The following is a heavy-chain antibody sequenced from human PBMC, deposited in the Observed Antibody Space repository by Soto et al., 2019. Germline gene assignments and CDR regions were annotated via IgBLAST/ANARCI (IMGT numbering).Heavy chain of an antibody. V-gene: IGHV1-2*04. CDR1: LFTFAGYY. CDR3: ARDSCSSTSCWGGDAFDI. J-gene: IGHJ3*02. D-gene: IGHD2-2*01. Sequence: ASVTVSFQASLFTFAGYYIHFVRHAPGQGLEWMGWINPNSGGRNYAQKFQGWVTMTRDTSISTAYMELSRLRSDDTAVYYCARDSCSSTSCWGGDAFDIWGQGTMVTVSS. CDR2: INPNSGGR.